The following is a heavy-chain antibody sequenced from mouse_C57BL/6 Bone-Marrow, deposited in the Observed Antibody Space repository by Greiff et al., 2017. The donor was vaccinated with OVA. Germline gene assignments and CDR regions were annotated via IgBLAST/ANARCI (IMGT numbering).Heavy chain of an antibody. CDR3: ARGYFDV. CDR2: IYPGDGDT. J-gene: IGHJ1*03. Sequence: QVQLQQSGPELVKPGASVKLSCKASGYAFSSSWMNWVKQRPGKGLEWIGRIYPGDGDTNYNGKFKGKATLTADKSSSPAYMQLSSLTSEDSAVYFCARGYFDVWGTGTTVTVSS. CDR1: GYAFSSSW. V-gene: IGHV1-82*01.